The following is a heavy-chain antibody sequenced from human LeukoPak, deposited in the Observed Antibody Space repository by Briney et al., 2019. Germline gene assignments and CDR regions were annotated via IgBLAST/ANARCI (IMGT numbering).Heavy chain of an antibody. CDR1: GGSIDSSTYY. CDR2: IYSSGST. J-gene: IGHJ4*02. Sequence: PSETLSLTCTVSGGSIDSSTYYWGWIRQPPGKGLEWIGSIYSSGSTYYNPSLKSRVTVSVDTSKNQFSLKLTSVTAADTAVFYCARDKGYTSGHAFDYWGQGTLVTVSS. CDR3: ARDKGYTSGHAFDY. D-gene: IGHD6-19*01. V-gene: IGHV4-39*02.